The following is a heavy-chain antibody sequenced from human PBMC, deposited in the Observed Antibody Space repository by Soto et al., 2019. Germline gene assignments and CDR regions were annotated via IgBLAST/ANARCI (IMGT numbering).Heavy chain of an antibody. CDR3: VRAGGENGYYYYMDV. J-gene: IGHJ6*03. D-gene: IGHD4-17*01. V-gene: IGHV4-4*02. CDR2: IYHSGST. Sequence: SETLSLTCAVSSGSISSSNWWSWVRQPPGKGLEWIGEIYHSGSTNYNPSLKSRVTISVDKSKNQFSLKLSSVTAADTAVYYCVRAGGENGYYYYMDVWSKGSTVTVSS. CDR1: SGSISSSNW.